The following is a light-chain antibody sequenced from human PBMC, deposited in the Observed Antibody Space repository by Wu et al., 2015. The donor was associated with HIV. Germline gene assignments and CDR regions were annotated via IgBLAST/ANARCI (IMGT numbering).Light chain of an antibody. V-gene: IGKV1-13*02. J-gene: IGKJ3*01. CDR1: QGISSA. CDR2: DAS. CDR3: QQFNSYPRLFT. Sequence: AIQLTQSPSSLSASVGDRVTITCRASQGISSALAWYQQKPGKAPKLLIYDASSLESGVPSRFSGSGSGTDFTLTISSLQPEDFATYYCQQFNSYPRLFTFGPWDQSGYQT.